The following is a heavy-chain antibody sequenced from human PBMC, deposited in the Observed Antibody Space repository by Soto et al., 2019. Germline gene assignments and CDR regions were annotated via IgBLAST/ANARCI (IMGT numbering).Heavy chain of an antibody. V-gene: IGHV1-18*01. Sequence: QVQLVQSGGEVKKPGASVKVSCKTSGYTFTTYGISWVRQAPGQVLEWVGWISAYSGKTHYAQKFQGKVTMTTHTSTNTAYLELRSLRSDDTAVYYCARDPYLGDHQYWGQGALVTVSS. J-gene: IGHJ4*02. CDR3: ARDPYLGDHQY. CDR2: ISAYSGKT. D-gene: IGHD3-16*01. CDR1: GYTFTTYG.